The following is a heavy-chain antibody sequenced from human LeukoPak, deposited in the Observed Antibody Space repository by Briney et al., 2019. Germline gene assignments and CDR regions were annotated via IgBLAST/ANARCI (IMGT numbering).Heavy chain of an antibody. CDR3: ARESVLLWFGEVERGYYFDY. D-gene: IGHD3-10*01. J-gene: IGHJ4*02. CDR2: IWYGGSNI. CDR1: GFTFSSYG. Sequence: PGRSLRLSCAASGFTFSSYGMHWVRQAPGKGLEWVAVIWYGGSNIYYADSVKGRFIISRDNSKITLYLQLNSLRAEDTAVYYCARESVLLWFGEVERGYYFDYWGQGTLVTVSS. V-gene: IGHV3-33*01.